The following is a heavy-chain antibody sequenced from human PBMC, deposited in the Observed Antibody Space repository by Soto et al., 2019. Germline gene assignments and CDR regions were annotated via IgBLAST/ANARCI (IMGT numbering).Heavy chain of an antibody. V-gene: IGHV4-39*01. J-gene: IGHJ4*02. D-gene: IGHD2-15*01. CDR3: AKDAGCYSCGA. CDR2: IRYGGST. CDR1: GGSISSSNFY. Sequence: QLQLQESGPGLVRPSETLSLTCAVSGGSISSSNFYWGWFRQPPGKGVVWIGSIRYGGSTYYSPSLESRVTISVDTSKNQFSVNVNSVTAADTAVYYCAKDAGCYSCGAWGQGALVTVSS.